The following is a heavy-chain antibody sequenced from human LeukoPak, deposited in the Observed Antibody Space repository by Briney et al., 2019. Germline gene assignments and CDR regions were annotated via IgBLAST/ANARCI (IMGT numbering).Heavy chain of an antibody. V-gene: IGHV1-46*01. CDR1: GYTFTSYN. D-gene: IGHD3-22*01. Sequence: EASVKVSCKASGYTFTSYNMHWVRQAPGQGLEWMGIINPSGGSTNYAQKFQGRVTTIRDTSTNTLYMELSSLRSEDTAVYYCARDPYSRGKANYFDNWGQGTLVTVSS. J-gene: IGHJ4*02. CDR2: INPSGGST. CDR3: ARDPYSRGKANYFDN.